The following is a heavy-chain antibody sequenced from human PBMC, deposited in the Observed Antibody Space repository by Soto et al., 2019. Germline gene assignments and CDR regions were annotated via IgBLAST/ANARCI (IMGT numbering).Heavy chain of an antibody. J-gene: IGHJ6*02. V-gene: IGHV5-51*01. CDR1: GYSFTSYW. Sequence: PGESLKISCKGSGYSFTSYWIGWVRQMPGKGLEWMGIIYPGDSDTRYSPSFQGQVTISADKSISTAYLRWSSLKASDTGMYYCARSSRFDSSAYNYYFYYGVDVWGQGTTVTVSS. D-gene: IGHD3-22*01. CDR3: ARSSRFDSSAYNYYFYYGVDV. CDR2: IYPGDSDT.